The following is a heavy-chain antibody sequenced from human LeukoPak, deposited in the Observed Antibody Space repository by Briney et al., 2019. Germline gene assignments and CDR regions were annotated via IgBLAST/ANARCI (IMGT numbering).Heavy chain of an antibody. V-gene: IGHV4-30-2*01. CDR1: GGSISSGGYS. Sequence: PSETLSLTCAVSGGSISSGGYSWSWIRQPPGKGLKWIGYIYHSGSTYYNPSLKSRVTISVDRSKNQFSLKLSSVTAADTAVYYCARQVYCSSTSCSELDWFDPWGQGTLVTVSS. CDR2: IYHSGST. D-gene: IGHD2-2*01. CDR3: ARQVYCSSTSCSELDWFDP. J-gene: IGHJ5*02.